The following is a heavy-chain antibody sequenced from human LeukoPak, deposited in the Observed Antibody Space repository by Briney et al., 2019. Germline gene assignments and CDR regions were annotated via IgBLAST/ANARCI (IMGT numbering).Heavy chain of an antibody. J-gene: IGHJ5*02. Sequence: SETLTLTCTVSGGSISSYYWSWIRQPPGKALEWIGYIYYSGSTNYNPSLKSRVTISVDTSRNQFSLKLSSVTAADTAVYYCARRIAAAAVNWFDPWGQGTLVTVSS. CDR2: IYYSGST. CDR1: GGSISSYY. V-gene: IGHV4-59*08. CDR3: ARRIAAAAVNWFDP. D-gene: IGHD6-13*01.